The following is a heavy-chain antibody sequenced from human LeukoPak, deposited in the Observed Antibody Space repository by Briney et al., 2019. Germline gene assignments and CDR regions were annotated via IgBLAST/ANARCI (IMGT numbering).Heavy chain of an antibody. Sequence: SETLSLTCTVSGGSISSYYWSWIRQPPGKGLEWVGYIYYSGSTNYNPSLKSRVTISVDTSKNQFSLKLSSVTAADTAVYYCARGPKFYYDSSGYYYPRPNYGMDVWGQGTTVTVSS. CDR1: GGSISSYY. D-gene: IGHD3-22*01. J-gene: IGHJ6*02. V-gene: IGHV4-59*12. CDR2: IYYSGST. CDR3: ARGPKFYYDSSGYYYPRPNYGMDV.